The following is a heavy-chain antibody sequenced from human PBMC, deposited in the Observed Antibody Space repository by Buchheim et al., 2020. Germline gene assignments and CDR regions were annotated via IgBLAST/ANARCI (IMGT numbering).Heavy chain of an antibody. V-gene: IGHV3-23*01. CDR2: ISGSGGST. CDR3: ANYVTRVRGPLYYYYGMDV. J-gene: IGHJ6*02. CDR1: GFTFSSYA. Sequence: EVQLLESGGGLVQPGGSLRLSCAASGFTFSSYAMSWVRQAPGKGLEWVSAISGSGGSTYYADSVKGRFTISRDNSKNTLYLQMNSLRAEDTAVYYCANYVTRVRGPLYYYYGMDVWGQGTT. D-gene: IGHD3-10*01.